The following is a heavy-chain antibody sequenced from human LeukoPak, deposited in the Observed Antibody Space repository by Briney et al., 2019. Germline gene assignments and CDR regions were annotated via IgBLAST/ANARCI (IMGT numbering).Heavy chain of an antibody. CDR3: AKVNLRYFDWLLSGD. D-gene: IGHD3-9*01. CDR1: GFTFSSYG. CDR2: IRYDGSNK. J-gene: IGHJ4*02. V-gene: IGHV3-30*02. Sequence: PGGSLRLSCAASGFTFSSYGMHWVRQAPGKGLEWVAFIRYDGSNKYYADSVKGRFTISRDNSKNTLYLQMNSLRAEDTAVYYCAKVNLRYFDWLLSGDWEQGTMVTVSS.